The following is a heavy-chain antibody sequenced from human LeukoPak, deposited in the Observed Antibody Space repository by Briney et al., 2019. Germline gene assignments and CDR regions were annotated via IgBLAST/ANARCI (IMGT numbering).Heavy chain of an antibody. D-gene: IGHD6-19*01. CDR2: ISSSSSAI. J-gene: IGHJ4*02. Sequence: PSETLSLTCTVSGGSISSYYWSWIRQPPGKGLEWVSYISSSSSAIYYADSVKGRFTISRDNAKNSLYLQMNSLRDEDTAVYYCARVGIAVAQFFDYWGQGTLVTVSS. CDR3: ARVGIAVAQFFDY. CDR1: GGSISSYY. V-gene: IGHV3-48*02.